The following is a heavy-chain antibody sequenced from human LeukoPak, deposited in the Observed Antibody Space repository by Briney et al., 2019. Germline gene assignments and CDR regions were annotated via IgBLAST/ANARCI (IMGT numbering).Heavy chain of an antibody. D-gene: IGHD2-2*01. CDR1: GYSFTSYW. CDR3: ARDCCSSTSWQYGMDV. J-gene: IGHJ6*02. V-gene: IGHV5-51*01. Sequence: ESLKISCKGSGYSFTSYWIGWVRQMPGKGLEWMGIIYPGDSDTRYSPSFQGQVTISADKSISTAYLQWSSLKASDTAMYYCARDCCSSTSWQYGMDVWGQGTTVTVSS. CDR2: IYPGDSDT.